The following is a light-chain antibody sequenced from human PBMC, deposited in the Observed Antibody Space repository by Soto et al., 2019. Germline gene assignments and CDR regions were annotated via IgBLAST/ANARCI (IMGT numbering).Light chain of an antibody. CDR2: GAS. CDR3: QQYGSSPAT. J-gene: IGKJ4*01. Sequence: EIVLTQSPGTLSLSPGERATLSCRASQSVSSSYLAWYQQKPGQAPRLLIYGASSRATGIPDRFSGSGSGTDFTLTISRLEPEDFAVYSCQQYGSSPATFGGGTKVEMK. V-gene: IGKV3-20*01. CDR1: QSVSSSY.